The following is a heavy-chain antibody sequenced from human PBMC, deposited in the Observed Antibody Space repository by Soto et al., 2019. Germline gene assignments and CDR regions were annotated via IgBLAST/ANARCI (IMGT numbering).Heavy chain of an antibody. J-gene: IGHJ2*01. CDR1: GFTFSSYA. V-gene: IGHV3-23*01. CDR3: AKDPTFSSYGDYGMGYFDL. Sequence: EVQLLESGGGLVQPGGSLRLSCAASGFTFSSYAMSWVRQAPGKGLEWVSAISGSGGSTYYADSVKGRFTISRDNSKNTLYLQMNSLRAEDTAVYYCAKDPTFSSYGDYGMGYFDLWGRGTLVTVSS. D-gene: IGHD4-17*01. CDR2: ISGSGGST.